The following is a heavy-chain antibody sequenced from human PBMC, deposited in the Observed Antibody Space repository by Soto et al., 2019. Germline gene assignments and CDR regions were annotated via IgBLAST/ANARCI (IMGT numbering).Heavy chain of an antibody. V-gene: IGHV4-34*01. J-gene: IGHJ4*02. D-gene: IGHD5-18*01. CDR2: INHSGST. CDR1: GGSFSGYY. Sequence: LSLTFAVYGGSFSGYYWSWIRQPPGKGLEWIGEINHSGSTNYNPSLKSRVTISVDTSKNQFSLKLSSVTAADTAVYYCARPAYSYGPTSFDYWGQGTLVTVSS. CDR3: ARPAYSYGPTSFDY.